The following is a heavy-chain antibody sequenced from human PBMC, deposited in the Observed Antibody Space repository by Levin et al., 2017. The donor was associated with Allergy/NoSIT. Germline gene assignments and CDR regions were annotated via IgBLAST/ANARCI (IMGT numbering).Heavy chain of an antibody. D-gene: IGHD3-9*01. CDR1: GFTFSDYY. CDR2: SRNKANSYTT. J-gene: IGHJ4*02. Sequence: PGGSLRLSCIVSGFTFSDYYMDWVRQAPGMGLEWVARSRNKANSYTTEYAASVKGRFTISRDESKNSLYLQMNSLKTEDTAVYYCARDILSDRYSDYWGQGTLVSVSS. CDR3: ARDILSDRYSDY. V-gene: IGHV3-72*01.